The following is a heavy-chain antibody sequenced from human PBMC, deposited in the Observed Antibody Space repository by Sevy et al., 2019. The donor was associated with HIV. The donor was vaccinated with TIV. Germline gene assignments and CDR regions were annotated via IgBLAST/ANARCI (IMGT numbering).Heavy chain of an antibody. V-gene: IGHV3-49*03. CDR1: GFTFGDYA. Sequence: GGSLRLSCTSSGFTFGDYAMSWFRQAPGKGLEWVAFIKRNSYEPYGGATEYAASVKGRFTISRVDSKSIAFLQMNGLKARYKAVYYWTRVLATMDTPEYYFDYWGQGILVTVSS. CDR2: IKRNSYEPYGGAT. CDR3: TRVLATMDTPEYYFDY. J-gene: IGHJ4*02. D-gene: IGHD5-12*01.